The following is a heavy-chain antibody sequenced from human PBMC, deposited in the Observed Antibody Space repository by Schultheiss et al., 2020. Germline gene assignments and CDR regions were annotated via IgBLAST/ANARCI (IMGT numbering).Heavy chain of an antibody. CDR1: GSTFSDYY. Sequence: ASVKVSCKASGSTFSDYYIHWVRQAPGQGLEWMGWINPNSGGANYAQNFQGRVTLTRDMSVTTAYMALTRLRSDDTAVYYCARPVGPDIYYYPLDVWGQGTTVTFSS. CDR2: INPNSGGA. CDR3: ARPVGPDIYYYPLDV. J-gene: IGHJ6*02. V-gene: IGHV1-2*02.